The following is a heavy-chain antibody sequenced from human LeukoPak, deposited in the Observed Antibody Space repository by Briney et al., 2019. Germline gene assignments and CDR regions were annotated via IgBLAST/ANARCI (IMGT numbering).Heavy chain of an antibody. J-gene: IGHJ4*02. Sequence: SETLSLTCTVSGGSISSSSYYWGWIRQPPGKGLEWIGSIYHSGSTYFHPSLKSRVTISVDTSKNQFSLKLSSVTAADTAVYYCASRYFCSSTSCYTFDYWGQGTLVTVSS. CDR2: IYHSGST. D-gene: IGHD2-2*02. V-gene: IGHV4-39*07. CDR3: ASRYFCSSTSCYTFDY. CDR1: GGSISSSSYY.